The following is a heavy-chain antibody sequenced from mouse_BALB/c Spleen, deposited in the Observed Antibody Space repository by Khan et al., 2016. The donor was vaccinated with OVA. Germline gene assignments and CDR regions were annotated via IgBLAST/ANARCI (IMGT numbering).Heavy chain of an antibody. CDR1: GYTFTDYA. V-gene: IGHV1S137*01. CDR2: ISTYSGNT. D-gene: IGHD2-3*01. Sequence: QVQLQQSGPELVRPGVSVKISCKGSGYTFTDYAMYWVKQSHAKSLEWIGLISTYSGNTNYNQKFKGKATMTVDKSSSTAYMELARLTSEDSAIYYCASPAYDGDYDYWGQGTTLTVSS. J-gene: IGHJ2*01. CDR3: ASPAYDGDYDY.